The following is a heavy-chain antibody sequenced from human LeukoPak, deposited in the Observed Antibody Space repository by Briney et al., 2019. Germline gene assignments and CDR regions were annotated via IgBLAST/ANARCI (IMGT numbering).Heavy chain of an antibody. CDR1: GFTFSSYA. CDR3: TTSWYDSSGYYYVDY. Sequence: TAGGSLRLSCAASGFTFSSYAMRWVRQAPGKGLEWVGRIKSKTDGGTTDYAAPVKGRFTISRDDSKNTLYLQMNSLKTEDTAVYYCTTSWYDSSGYYYVDYWGQGTLVTVSS. D-gene: IGHD3-22*01. V-gene: IGHV3-15*01. CDR2: IKSKTDGGTT. J-gene: IGHJ4*02.